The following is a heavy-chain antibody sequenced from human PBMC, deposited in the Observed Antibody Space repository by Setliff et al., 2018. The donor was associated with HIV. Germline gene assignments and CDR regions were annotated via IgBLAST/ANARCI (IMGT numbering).Heavy chain of an antibody. CDR1: GFTFSTYA. J-gene: IGHJ4*02. V-gene: IGHV3-48*04. Sequence: PGGSLRLSCAASGFTFSTYAMSWVRQAPGKGLEWVSAISSSGSTIYYADSVKGRFTISRDNAKNSLYLQMNSLRAEDTALYYCARVYDTSGYSLSIPGYWGQGTLVTVSS. D-gene: IGHD3-22*01. CDR2: ISSSGSTI. CDR3: ARVYDTSGYSLSIPGY.